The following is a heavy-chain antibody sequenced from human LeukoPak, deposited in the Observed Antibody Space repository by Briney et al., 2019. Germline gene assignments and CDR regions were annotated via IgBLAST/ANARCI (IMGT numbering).Heavy chain of an antibody. CDR1: GFTFSTYA. CDR2: ISGSGGST. V-gene: IGHV3-23*01. Sequence: QPGGSLRLSCAASGFTFSTYAMSWVRQAPGKGLAWVSGISGSGGSTFYADSVQGRFTISRDNSKNTLYLQMNSLRAEDTAVYYCANLYGDNSVNAFDFWGQGTMVTVSS. D-gene: IGHD4-23*01. J-gene: IGHJ3*01. CDR3: ANLYGDNSVNAFDF.